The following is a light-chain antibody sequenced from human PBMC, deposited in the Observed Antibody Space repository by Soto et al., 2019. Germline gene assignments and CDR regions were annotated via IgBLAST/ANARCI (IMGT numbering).Light chain of an antibody. J-gene: IGLJ2*01. CDR3: YSTDNSGSRYVV. Sequence: SSELTQPPSVSVSPGQTARLTCSGDALPKKYAYWYQQKSGQAPVLVIYEVDRRPSGIHARISGSSSGTTATLIISGAQVGDEADYYCYSTDNSGSRYVVFGGGTKLSVL. CDR2: EVD. CDR1: ALPKKY. V-gene: IGLV3-10*01.